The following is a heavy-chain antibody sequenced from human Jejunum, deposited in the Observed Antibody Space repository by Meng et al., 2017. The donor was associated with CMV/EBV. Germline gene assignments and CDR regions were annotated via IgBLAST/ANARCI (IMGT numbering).Heavy chain of an antibody. V-gene: IGHV4-4*07. CDR3: ARVPRVSTTTWSDS. CDR2: VFYSGST. CDR1: GGSGSNYC. D-gene: IGHD1-26*01. J-gene: IGHJ5*01. Sequence: QVQLQESGPGLVKPSETLSLSCTVSGGSGSNYCWSWIRQSAGKGLEWIGSVFYSGSTYYNPSLQSRVTISVETSKNQFSLNLSSVTAADTAMYYCARVPRVSTTTWSDSWGQGTLVTVSS.